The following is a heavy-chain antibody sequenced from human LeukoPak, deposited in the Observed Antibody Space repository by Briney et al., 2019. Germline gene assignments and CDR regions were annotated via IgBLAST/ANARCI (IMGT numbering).Heavy chain of an antibody. CDR1: GGSISSYY. Sequence: PSETLSLTCTVSGGSISSYYWSWIRQPPGKGLEWIGYIYYNGNTNYNPSLKSRVTISVDTSKNQFSLKLSSVTAADTAVYYCAREVAAAGTFDYWGQGTLVTVSS. D-gene: IGHD6-13*01. CDR3: AREVAAAGTFDY. V-gene: IGHV4-59*12. J-gene: IGHJ4*02. CDR2: IYYNGNT.